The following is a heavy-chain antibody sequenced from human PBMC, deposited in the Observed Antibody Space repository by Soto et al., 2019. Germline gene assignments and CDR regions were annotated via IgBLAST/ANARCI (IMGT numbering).Heavy chain of an antibody. V-gene: IGHV3-30*18. D-gene: IGHD3-22*01. J-gene: IGHJ3*02. CDR2: ISYDGSNK. CDR1: GFTFSSYG. Sequence: QVQLVESGGGVVQPGRSLRLSCAASGFTFSSYGMHWVRQAPGKGLEWVAVISYDGSNKYYADSVKGRFTISRDNSKSTLYQKMNSLRAEDTAVYYCAKDWAHYYDSRGYYEEPGWYAFDIWGQGTMVTVSS. CDR3: AKDWAHYYDSRGYYEEPGWYAFDI.